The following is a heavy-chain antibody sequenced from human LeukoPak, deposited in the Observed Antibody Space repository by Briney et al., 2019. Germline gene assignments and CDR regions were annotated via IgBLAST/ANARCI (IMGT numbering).Heavy chain of an antibody. CDR3: ARQGFWSGYYTLDY. CDR1: GGSISSYY. J-gene: IGHJ4*02. V-gene: IGHV4-59*08. Sequence: PSETLSLTCTVSGGSISSYYWSWIRQPPGKGLEWLGFAYYSGSTNYNPSLKSRVTISVDTSKNQFSLKLTSVTAADTAVYYCARQGFWSGYYTLDYWGQGTLVTVSS. D-gene: IGHD3-3*01. CDR2: AYYSGST.